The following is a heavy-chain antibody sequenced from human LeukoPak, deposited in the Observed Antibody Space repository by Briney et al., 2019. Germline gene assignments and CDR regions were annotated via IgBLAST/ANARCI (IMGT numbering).Heavy chain of an antibody. CDR2: FDPEDGET. D-gene: IGHD4-11*01. CDR3: ATADYSKSPFLYYFDY. V-gene: IGHV1-24*01. J-gene: IGHJ4*02. Sequence: ASVKVSCKVSGYTLTELSMHWVRQAPGKGGEWMGGFDPEDGETIYAQKFQGRVTMTEDTSTDTAYMELSSLRSEDTAVYYCATADYSKSPFLYYFDYWGQGTLVTVSS. CDR1: GYTLTELS.